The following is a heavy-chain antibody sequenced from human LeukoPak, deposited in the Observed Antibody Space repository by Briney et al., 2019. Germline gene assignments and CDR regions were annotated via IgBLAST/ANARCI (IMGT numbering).Heavy chain of an antibody. D-gene: IGHD5-24*01. Sequence: GASVKVSCKASGYTFTGYYMHWVRQAPGQGRELMGWINPNSGGTNYAQKFQGRVTMTRDTSSSTADRELSTLRSDDTAVYYCARDKMEQDVWGKGTTVTISS. CDR3: ARDKMEQDV. J-gene: IGHJ6*04. CDR1: GYTFTGYY. V-gene: IGHV1-2*02. CDR2: INPNSGGT.